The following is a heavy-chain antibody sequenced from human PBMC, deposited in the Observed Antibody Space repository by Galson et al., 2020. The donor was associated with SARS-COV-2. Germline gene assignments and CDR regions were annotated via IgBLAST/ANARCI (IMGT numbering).Heavy chain of an antibody. V-gene: IGHV3-23*01. CDR1: GFTFSSYA. J-gene: IGHJ4*02. CDR3: ARQGIAVAGFDY. CDR2: ISGSGGST. D-gene: IGHD6-19*01. Sequence: GESLKISCAASGFTFSSYAMSWVRQAPGKGLEWVSAISGSGGSTYYADSVKGRFTISRDNSKNTLYLQMNSLRAEDTAVYYCARQGIAVAGFDYWGQGTLVTVSS.